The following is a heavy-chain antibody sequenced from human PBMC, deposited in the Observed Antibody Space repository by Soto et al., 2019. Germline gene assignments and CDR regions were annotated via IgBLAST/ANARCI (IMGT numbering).Heavy chain of an antibody. CDR3: ARSPGWAGVFDY. J-gene: IGHJ4*02. V-gene: IGHV3-11*01. Sequence: PGGSLRLSCAASGFTFSDYYMYWIRQAPGKGLEWVSYISSSGDTIFYADSVKGRFTISRDNAKNSLYLQMNSLRAEDTAVYYCARSPGWAGVFDYWGLGTLVTVSS. CDR2: ISSSGDTI. CDR1: GFTFSDYY. D-gene: IGHD3-10*01.